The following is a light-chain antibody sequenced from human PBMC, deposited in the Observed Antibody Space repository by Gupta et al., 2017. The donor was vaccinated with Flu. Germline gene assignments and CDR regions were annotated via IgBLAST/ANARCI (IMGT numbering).Light chain of an antibody. CDR1: QSVNIY. Sequence: EIVLTQSPATLSLSPGDRAILSCRASQSVNIYLAWYQQKPGQPPRLLMFDASKRAAGIPDRVCCSGLGKNFTPHNRTRGQEDFAGYYWQPPRRFPLFTFGQGTKLDI. CDR2: DAS. CDR3: QPPRRFPLFT. V-gene: IGKV3-11*01. J-gene: IGKJ2*01.